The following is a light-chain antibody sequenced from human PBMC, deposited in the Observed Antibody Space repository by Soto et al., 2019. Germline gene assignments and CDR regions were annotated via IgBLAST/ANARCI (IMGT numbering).Light chain of an antibody. Sequence: QSVLKQPPSVSGAPGQRVTISCTGSSSNIGAGFEVHWYQQLPGTAPKLLIYTNINRPSGVPDRFSGSRSGTSASLAITGLQAEDEADYYCQSYDSSLSGYVIFGGGTKLTVL. CDR1: SSNIGAGFE. CDR3: QSYDSSLSGYVI. V-gene: IGLV1-40*01. J-gene: IGLJ2*01. CDR2: TNI.